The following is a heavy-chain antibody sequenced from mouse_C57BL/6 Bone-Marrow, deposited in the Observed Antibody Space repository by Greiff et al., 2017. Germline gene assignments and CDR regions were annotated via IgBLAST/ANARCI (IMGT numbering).Heavy chain of an antibody. V-gene: IGHV8-8*01. CDR3: ARARNYYGSSCYAMDY. Sequence: QVQLKESGPGILQPSQTLSLTCSFSGFSLSTFGMGVGWICQPSGQGLEWLAHIWWDDDKYSNPALKSRLTISTATAKNQLFLKIANVDTADTATYYCARARNYYGSSCYAMDYWGQGPSVTVSS. J-gene: IGHJ4*01. D-gene: IGHD1-1*01. CDR2: IWWDDDK. CDR1: GFSLSTFGMG.